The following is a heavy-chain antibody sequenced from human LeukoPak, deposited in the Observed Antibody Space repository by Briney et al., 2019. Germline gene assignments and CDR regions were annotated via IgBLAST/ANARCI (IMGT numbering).Heavy chain of an antibody. CDR2: IRHDESIR. CDR3: AKFSYGDYVA. D-gene: IGHD4-17*01. CDR1: GFTFSSYA. J-gene: IGHJ5*02. Sequence: GGSLRLSCAASGFTFSSYAMSWVRQAPGKVLEWVAFIRHDESIRHYADSVKGRFTISRDNSKKTLSLQMNSLRLDDTALYYCAKFSYGDYVAWGQGTLVTVSS. V-gene: IGHV3-30*02.